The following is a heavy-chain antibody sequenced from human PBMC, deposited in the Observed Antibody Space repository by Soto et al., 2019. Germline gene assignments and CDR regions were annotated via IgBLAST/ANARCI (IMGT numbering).Heavy chain of an antibody. D-gene: IGHD6-19*01. CDR2: MNPNSGNT. Sequence: QVQLVQSGAEVKKPGASVKVSCKASGYTFTSYDINWVRQATGQGLEWMGWMNPNSGNTGYAQKFQGRVTMTSNTSISTAYMELSSLRSEDTAVYYCARGIAVAGTGNNWFDPWGQGTLVTVSS. CDR1: GYTFTSYD. J-gene: IGHJ5*02. CDR3: ARGIAVAGTGNNWFDP. V-gene: IGHV1-8*01.